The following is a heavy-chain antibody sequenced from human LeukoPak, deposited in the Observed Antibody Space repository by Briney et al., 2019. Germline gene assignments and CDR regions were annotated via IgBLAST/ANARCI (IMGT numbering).Heavy chain of an antibody. CDR3: AGAVAGTYFDY. CDR1: GGSLSSYY. D-gene: IGHD6-19*01. J-gene: IGHJ4*02. Sequence: SETLSLTCTVSGGSLSSYYWSWIRQPPGKGLEWIGYIYYSGSTNYNPSLKSRVTISVDTSKNQFSLKLSSVTAADTAVYYCAGAVAGTYFDYWGQGTLVTVSS. CDR2: IYYSGST. V-gene: IGHV4-59*08.